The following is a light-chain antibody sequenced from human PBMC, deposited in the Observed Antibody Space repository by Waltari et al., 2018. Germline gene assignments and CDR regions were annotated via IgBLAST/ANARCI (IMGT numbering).Light chain of an antibody. V-gene: IGKV3-20*01. Sequence: EIVLTPSPGTLSLSPGERATLSCRASQAVSTTSLNWYQQKPGQAPRLLIYGASSRATGIPDRFSGSGSGTDFTLTISRLEPEDFAVYYCQQYDSIVLTFGGGTRVEI. CDR3: QQYDSIVLT. CDR2: GAS. J-gene: IGKJ4*01. CDR1: QAVSTTS.